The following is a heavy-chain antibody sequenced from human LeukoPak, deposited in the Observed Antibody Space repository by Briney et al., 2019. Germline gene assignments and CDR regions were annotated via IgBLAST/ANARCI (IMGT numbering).Heavy chain of an antibody. CDR2: IYSGGST. CDR3: ARAGGEGTFDY. V-gene: IGHV3-53*01. Sequence: PGGSLRLSCAVSGFTVSTNYMNWVRQAPGKGLEWVSVIYSGGSTYYADSVKGRFTISRDNSKNTLYLQMNSLRAEHTAVYYCARAGGEGTFDYWGQGTLVTVSS. D-gene: IGHD3-16*01. CDR1: GFTVSTNY. J-gene: IGHJ4*02.